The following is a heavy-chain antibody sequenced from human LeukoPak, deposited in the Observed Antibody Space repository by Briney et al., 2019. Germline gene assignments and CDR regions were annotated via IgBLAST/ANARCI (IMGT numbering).Heavy chain of an antibody. J-gene: IGHJ6*02. CDR1: GGSISSSSYY. CDR2: IYYSGST. D-gene: IGHD6-19*01. Sequence: SETLSLTCTVSGGSISSSSYYWVWIRQPPGKGLERIGSIYYSGSTYYNPSLKSRVTISVDTSKNQFSLKLSSVTAADTAVYYCARKAFYSSGRPHNYYYGMDVWGQGTTVTVSS. V-gene: IGHV4-39*01. CDR3: ARKAFYSSGRPHNYYYGMDV.